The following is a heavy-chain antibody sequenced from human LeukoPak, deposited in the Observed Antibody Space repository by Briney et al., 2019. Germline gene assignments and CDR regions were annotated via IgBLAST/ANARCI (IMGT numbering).Heavy chain of an antibody. Sequence: ASVKVSCKASGYTFTSYGISWVRQAPGQGLEWMGWISAYNGNTNYAQKLQGRVTMTTDTSTSTAYMELRSLRSDDTAVYYCARAPSHSTSWLSDWYFGLWGRGTLVTVSS. CDR3: ARAPSHSTSWLSDWYFGL. CDR2: ISAYNGNT. V-gene: IGHV1-18*01. CDR1: GYTFTSYG. J-gene: IGHJ2*01. D-gene: IGHD6-13*01.